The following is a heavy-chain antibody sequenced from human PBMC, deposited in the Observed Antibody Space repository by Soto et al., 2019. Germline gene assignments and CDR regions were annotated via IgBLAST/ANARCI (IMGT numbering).Heavy chain of an antibody. J-gene: IGHJ6*02. D-gene: IGHD6-13*01. CDR3: ASPLIAAADVNYGMDV. Sequence: ASVKVSCKASGYTFTSYYMHWVRQAPGQGLEWMGIINPSGGSTSYAQKFQGRVTMTRDTSTSTVYMELSSLRSEDTAVYYCASPLIAAADVNYGMDVWGQGTTVTVSS. V-gene: IGHV1-46*01. CDR1: GYTFTSYY. CDR2: INPSGGST.